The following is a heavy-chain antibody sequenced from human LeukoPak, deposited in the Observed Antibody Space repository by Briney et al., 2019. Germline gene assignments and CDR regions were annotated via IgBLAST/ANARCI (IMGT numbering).Heavy chain of an antibody. CDR3: ARVKSITIFGVGNFDY. CDR2: IYPDDSDT. V-gene: IGHV5-51*01. Sequence: PGESLKISCKGSGYKFTSYWIAWVRQMPGKGLEWMGMIYPDDSDTRYSPSFQGHVTISADKSISTAYLQWSSLKASDTAMYYCARVKSITIFGVGNFDYWGQGTLVTVSS. J-gene: IGHJ4*02. D-gene: IGHD3-3*01. CDR1: GYKFTSYW.